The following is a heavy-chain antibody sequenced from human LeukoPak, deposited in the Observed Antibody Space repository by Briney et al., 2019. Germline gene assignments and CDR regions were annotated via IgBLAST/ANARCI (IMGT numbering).Heavy chain of an antibody. CDR2: IIPIFGTA. CDR3: AREFFSSGWSYYFDY. J-gene: IGHJ4*02. D-gene: IGHD6-19*01. CDR1: GGTFSSYA. Sequence: VASVKVSCKASGGTFSSYAISWVRQAPGQGLEWMGGIIPIFGTANYAQKFQGRVTITADKSTSTAYMELSSLRSEDTAVYYCAREFFSSGWSYYFDYWGQGTLVTVSS. V-gene: IGHV1-69*06.